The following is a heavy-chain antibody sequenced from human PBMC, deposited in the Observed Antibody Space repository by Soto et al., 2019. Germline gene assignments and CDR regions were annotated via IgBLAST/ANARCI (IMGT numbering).Heavy chain of an antibody. CDR2: IWYDGSNK. Sequence: GGSLRLSCAASGFTFSSYGMHWVRQAPGKGLEWVAVIWYDGSNKYYADSVKGRFTISRDNSKNTLYLQMNSLRAEDTAVYYCARDPTSLAAAGPTGYYYYYMDVWGKGTTVTVSS. D-gene: IGHD6-13*01. J-gene: IGHJ6*03. CDR1: GFTFSSYG. V-gene: IGHV3-33*01. CDR3: ARDPTSLAAAGPTGYYYYYMDV.